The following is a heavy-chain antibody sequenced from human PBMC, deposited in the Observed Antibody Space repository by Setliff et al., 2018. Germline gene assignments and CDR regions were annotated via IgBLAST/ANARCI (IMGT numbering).Heavy chain of an antibody. CDR2: INPSSGRT. V-gene: IGHV1-46*01. J-gene: IGHJ4*02. CDR3: ATMIYSSGYYPLDY. CDR1: GYTFTSHY. Sequence: ASVKVSCKASGYTFTSHYMHWVRQAPGLGLEWMGTINPSSGRTSYAQKFQGRVTMTRDTSASTVYMDMSSLRSEDTAVYYCATMIYSSGYYPLDYWGQGTLVTVSS. D-gene: IGHD3-22*01.